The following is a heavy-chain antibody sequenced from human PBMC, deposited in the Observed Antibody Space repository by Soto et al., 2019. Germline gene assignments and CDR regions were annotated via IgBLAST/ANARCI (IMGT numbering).Heavy chain of an antibody. D-gene: IGHD3-10*01. CDR1: GFTFGDYA. CDR3: TRDPLMVRGVIRKYYYGMDV. CDR2: IRSKAYGGTT. J-gene: IGHJ6*02. Sequence: GGSLRLSCTASGFTFGDYAMSWFRQAPGKGLEWVGFIRSKAYGGTTEYAASVKGRFTISRDESKSIAYLQMNSLKTEDTAVYYCTRDPLMVRGVIRKYYYGMDVWGQGTTVTVSS. V-gene: IGHV3-49*03.